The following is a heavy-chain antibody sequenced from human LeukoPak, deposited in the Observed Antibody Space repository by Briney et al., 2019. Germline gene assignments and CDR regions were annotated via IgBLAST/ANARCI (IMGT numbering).Heavy chain of an antibody. CDR2: ISGSAGGT. V-gene: IGHV3-23*01. Sequence: QPGGSLRLSCVVSGITLSNYAVSWVRQAPGKGLEWVSGISGSAGGTNYADSVKGRFTISRDNSMNTMYLQMNSLRAEDTAVYFCAKRGIVIRGLLIIGFHKEAYYFDSWGQGILVTVSS. D-gene: IGHD3-10*01. J-gene: IGHJ4*02. CDR3: AKRGIVIRGLLIIGFHKEAYYFDS. CDR1: GITLSNYA.